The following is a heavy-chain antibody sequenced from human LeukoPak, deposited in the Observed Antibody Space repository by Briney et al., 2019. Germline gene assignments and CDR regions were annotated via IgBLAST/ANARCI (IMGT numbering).Heavy chain of an antibody. Sequence: SVKVSCKASGGTFSSYAICWVRQAPGQGLEWMGGIIPIFGTANYAQKFQGRVTITADESTSTAYMELSSLRSEDTAVYYCARGSLSYYGMDVWGKGTTVTVSS. CDR1: GGTFSSYA. V-gene: IGHV1-69*13. CDR2: IIPIFGTA. J-gene: IGHJ6*04. CDR3: ARGSLSYYGMDV.